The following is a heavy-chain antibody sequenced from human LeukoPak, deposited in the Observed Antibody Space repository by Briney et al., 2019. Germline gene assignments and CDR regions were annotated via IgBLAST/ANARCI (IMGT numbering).Heavy chain of an antibody. Sequence: PGGSLRLSCAASGFTLRIYNVHWVRQAPGKGLEWVAVVSYDGINIYYADTVKGRFTISRDHSKNTLYLQMNSLRAEDTAVYYCAREYTSGWFDYWGQGTLVTVSS. CDR1: GFTLRIYN. V-gene: IGHV3-30-3*01. CDR2: VSYDGINI. J-gene: IGHJ4*02. D-gene: IGHD6-19*01. CDR3: AREYTSGWFDY.